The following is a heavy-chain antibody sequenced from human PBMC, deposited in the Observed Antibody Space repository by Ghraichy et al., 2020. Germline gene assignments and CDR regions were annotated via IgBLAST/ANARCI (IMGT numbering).Heavy chain of an antibody. V-gene: IGHV3-15*01. CDR1: GLPFINDW. CDR3: VSLRSTSAMTRSFHV. J-gene: IGHJ3*01. D-gene: IGHD2-2*01. Sequence: GESLNISCAASGLPFINDWMSWVRQAPGKGLEWVGRIKSRAEGETTDYAAPVKDRFIVSRDDSKNTLYLQMNNLRAEDTALYYCVSLRSTSAMTRSFHVWGQGTMVTVSS. CDR2: IKSRAEGETT.